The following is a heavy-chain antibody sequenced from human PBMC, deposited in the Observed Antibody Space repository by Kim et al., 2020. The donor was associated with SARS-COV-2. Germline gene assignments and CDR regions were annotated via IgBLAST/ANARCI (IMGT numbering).Heavy chain of an antibody. V-gene: IGHV4-59*13. CDR3: ARVTSCRGTTCGCDY. Sequence: SETLSLTCTISGVSITSNYWTWIRQTPGKGLEFIGYIYYSGTTYDNPSLNSRVTMTLDTSKNRLSLRLRSVTAADTAVYYCARVTSCRGTTCGCDYWGQG. CDR1: GVSITSNY. J-gene: IGHJ4*02. D-gene: IGHD2-21*01. CDR2: IYYSGTT.